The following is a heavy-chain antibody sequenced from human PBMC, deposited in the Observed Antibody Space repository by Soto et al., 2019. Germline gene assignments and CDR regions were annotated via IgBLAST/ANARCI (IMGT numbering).Heavy chain of an antibody. Sequence: GGSLRLSCAASGFTFSDYYMEWVRQAPGKGLEWVGRRRNKANSYTTEYAASVKGRFTISGDDSQNSLYLQMNSLKTEDTAVYYCARGIYDSSNYYYVDYWGQGTLVTVSS. CDR2: RRNKANSYTT. CDR3: ARGIYDSSNYYYVDY. CDR1: GFTFSDYY. D-gene: IGHD3-22*01. V-gene: IGHV3-72*01. J-gene: IGHJ4*02.